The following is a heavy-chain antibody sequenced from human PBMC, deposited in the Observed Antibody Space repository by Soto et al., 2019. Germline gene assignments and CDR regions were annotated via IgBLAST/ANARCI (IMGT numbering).Heavy chain of an antibody. D-gene: IGHD2-15*01. CDR1: GGSVSTGGSY. J-gene: IGHJ4*02. CDR2: IYYSGST. CDR3: AAALSEYYFDS. V-gene: IGHV4-31*03. Sequence: SETLSLTCSVSGGSVSTGGSYWTWIRQHPGKGLEWIGYIYYSGSTYYNPSLKSRVSISVDTSKNHFSLRLNSVTAADTAIYYCAAALSEYYFDSWGQGTLVTVSS.